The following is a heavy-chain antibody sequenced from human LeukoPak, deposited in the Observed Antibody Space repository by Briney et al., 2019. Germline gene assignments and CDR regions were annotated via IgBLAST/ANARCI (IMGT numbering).Heavy chain of an antibody. CDR2: SIAIFGIA. D-gene: IGHD1-1*01. CDR1: GGTFTIYA. CDR3: ARDRGTGTPDY. J-gene: IGHJ4*02. V-gene: IGHV1-69*10. Sequence: GASVTVTCKASGGTFTIYAISWVRQGPGQGLEWMGGSIAIFGIANYAQKFQGRVTITADKSTSTAYMELSSLRAEDTAVYYCARDRGTGTPDYWGQGTLVTVSS.